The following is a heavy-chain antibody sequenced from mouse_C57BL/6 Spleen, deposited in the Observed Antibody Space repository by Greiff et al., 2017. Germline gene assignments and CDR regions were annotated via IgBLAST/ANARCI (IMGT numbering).Heavy chain of an antibody. J-gene: IGHJ1*03. CDR1: GYTFTSYW. V-gene: IGHV1-61*01. Sequence: QVQLQQPGAELVRPGSSVKLSCKASGYTFTSYWMDWVKQRPGQGLEWIGNIYPSDSETHYNQKFKDKATLTVDKSSSTAYMQLSSLTSEDSAVYYCARRLRQFLDVWGTGTTVTVSS. CDR2: IYPSDSET. D-gene: IGHD1-1*01. CDR3: ARRLRQFLDV.